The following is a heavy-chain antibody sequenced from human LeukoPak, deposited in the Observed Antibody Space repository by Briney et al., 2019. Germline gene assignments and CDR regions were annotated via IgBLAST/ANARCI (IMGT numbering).Heavy chain of an antibody. CDR2: IYYSGST. CDR3: ARPSIPTKWYFDL. Sequence: PSETLSLTCTVSGGSISSYYWSWIRQHPGKGLEWIGYIYYSGSTYYNPSLKSRVTISVDTSKNQFSLKLSSVTAADTAVYYCARPSIPTKWYFDLWGRGTLVTVSS. CDR1: GGSISSYY. D-gene: IGHD6-6*01. J-gene: IGHJ2*01. V-gene: IGHV4-59*06.